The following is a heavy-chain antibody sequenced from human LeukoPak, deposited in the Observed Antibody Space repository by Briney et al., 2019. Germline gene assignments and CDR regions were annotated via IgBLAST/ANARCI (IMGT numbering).Heavy chain of an antibody. CDR3: AKEGGGDIVVVPAAFAHAFDI. V-gene: IGHV3-23*01. CDR1: GFTFSSYA. D-gene: IGHD2-2*01. J-gene: IGHJ3*02. CDR2: ISGSGGST. Sequence: GGSLRLSCAASGFTFSSYAMSWVRQAPGKGLEWVSAISGSGGSTYYADSVKGRFTISRDNSKNTLYLQMNSLRAEDTALFSWAKEGGGDIVVVPAAFAHAFDIWGQGTMVTVSS.